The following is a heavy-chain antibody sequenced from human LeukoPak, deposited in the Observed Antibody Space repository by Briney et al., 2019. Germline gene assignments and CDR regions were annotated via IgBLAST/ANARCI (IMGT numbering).Heavy chain of an antibody. CDR3: VNLERDY. CDR2: ISSTGGST. V-gene: IGHV3-64D*09. J-gene: IGHJ4*02. Sequence: SGGSLRLSCSASGFTLSSYVLYWVRQAPRKVLEYVSSISSTGGSTYYADSVKGRFTTSRDNAKNTLYLQMSSLRPEDTAVYYCVNLERDYWGQGTLVTVSS. D-gene: IGHD3-3*01. CDR1: GFTLSSYV.